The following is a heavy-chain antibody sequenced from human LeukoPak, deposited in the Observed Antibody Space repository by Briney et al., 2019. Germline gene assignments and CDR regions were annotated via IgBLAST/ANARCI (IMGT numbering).Heavy chain of an antibody. D-gene: IGHD2-2*01. J-gene: IGHJ6*02. CDR1: GYTFSSYG. CDR3: ARVDVVVPAAHSYYGMDV. V-gene: IGHV1-18*01. Sequence: ASVKVSCKASGYTFSSYGISWVRQAPGQGLEWMGWITSYNGNTKYAQKLQGRVTMTTDTSTSTAYMELRSLRSDDTAVYYCARVDVVVPAAHSYYGMDVWGQGTTVTVSS. CDR2: ITSYNGNT.